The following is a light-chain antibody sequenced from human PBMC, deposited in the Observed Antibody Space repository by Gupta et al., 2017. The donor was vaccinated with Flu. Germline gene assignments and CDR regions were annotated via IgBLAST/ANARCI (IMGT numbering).Light chain of an antibody. CDR2: AAS. CDR1: NGISSW. Sequence: PPSVPGSVGDRVTMSSRVSNGISSWLGWHQQTRGYAPNLLMYAASRAHRGPARRLSGSGCGTDITLIIRMLQPEDSVTYYLQQVNSLPITFGGGTKVEIK. V-gene: IGKV1D-12*01. J-gene: IGKJ4*01. CDR3: QQVNSLPIT.